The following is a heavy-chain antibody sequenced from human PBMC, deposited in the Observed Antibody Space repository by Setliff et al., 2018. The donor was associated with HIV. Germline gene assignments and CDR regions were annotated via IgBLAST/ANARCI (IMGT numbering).Heavy chain of an antibody. V-gene: IGHV3-23*01. CDR3: ANDQWDC. Sequence: GGSLRLSCAASGFPFSSYAMSWVRQAPGKGLEWVTTISGSGGAIHYADSVKGRFTISRDNSKNTVHLQMNSLRAEDTAVYYCANDQWDCWGQGTLVTVSS. CDR2: ISGSGGAI. D-gene: IGHD6-19*01. J-gene: IGHJ4*02. CDR1: GFPFSSYA.